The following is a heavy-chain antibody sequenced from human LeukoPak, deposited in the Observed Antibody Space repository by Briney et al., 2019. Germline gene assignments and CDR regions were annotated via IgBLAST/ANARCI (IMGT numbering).Heavy chain of an antibody. V-gene: IGHV4-31*03. CDR3: ARGDGGYVYHFDY. D-gene: IGHD2-15*01. CDR2: IYYSGST. J-gene: IGHJ4*02. Sequence: SETLSLTCTVSGGSISSGGYYWSWIRQHPGKGLEWIGYIYYSGSTYYNPSLKSRVTISVDTSKNQFSLKLSSVTAADTAVYYCARGDGGYVYHFDYWGQGSLVTVSS. CDR1: GGSISSGGYY.